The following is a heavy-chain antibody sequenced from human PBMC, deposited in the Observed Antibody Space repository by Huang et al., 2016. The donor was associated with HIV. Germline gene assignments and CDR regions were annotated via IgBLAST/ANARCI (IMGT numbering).Heavy chain of an antibody. Sequence: QVRLVQSGAEVKKPGASLKVSCKADGDTFLRYDISWVRQAPGQGLEWWGRIRLDVGKTIYAKRFQGRLTMTRDTSTSTAYMELRGLGADDTAVYYCARDREFRSGWGWAGYYLDYWGQGTPVLVSS. CDR2: IRLDVGKT. D-gene: IGHD6-19*01. CDR1: GDTFLRYD. V-gene: IGHV1-18*04. J-gene: IGHJ4*02. CDR3: ARDREFRSGWGWAGYYLDY.